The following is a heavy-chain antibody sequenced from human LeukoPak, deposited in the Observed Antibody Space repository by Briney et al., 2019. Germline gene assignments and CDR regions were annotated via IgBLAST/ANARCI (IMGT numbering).Heavy chain of an antibody. CDR2: INPNSGGT. Sequence: ASVKVSCKASGYTFTGYYMHWVRQAPGQGLEWMGWINPNSGGTNYAQKFQERVTITRDVSTSTAYMELSSLRSEDTAVYYCAAGIVGDRGWWGQGTLVTVSS. J-gene: IGHJ4*02. CDR3: AAGIVGDRGW. D-gene: IGHD1-26*01. CDR1: GYTFTGYY. V-gene: IGHV1-2*02.